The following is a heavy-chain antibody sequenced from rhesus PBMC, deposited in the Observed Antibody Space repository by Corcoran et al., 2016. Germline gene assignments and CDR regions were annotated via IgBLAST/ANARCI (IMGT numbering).Heavy chain of an antibody. V-gene: IGHV4-99*02. CDR2: ISGSTRST. J-gene: IGHJ4*01. Sequence: QVQLQESGPGLVKPSETLSLTCAVSGYSISSGYYWGWIRQPPGKGLGYIGDISGSTRSTHDNPSRKSRVTISKDTSKNQFSLKLSSVTAADTAVYYCARGYGNYWDYWGQGVLVTVSS. D-gene: IGHD4-29*01. CDR1: GYSISSGYY. CDR3: ARGYGNYWDY.